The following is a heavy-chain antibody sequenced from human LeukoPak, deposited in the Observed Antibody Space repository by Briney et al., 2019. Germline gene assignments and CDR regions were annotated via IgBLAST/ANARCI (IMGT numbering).Heavy chain of an antibody. CDR3: ARFQPSCPGLGFCSFDI. CDR1: GSSISPYH. Sequence: PSETLSLTCSVAGSSISPYHWTWLRQAPGEGLEWMGYIYYRGTTNYSPSLKNRLTMSVDTSKNQISLKLTSVTAADTAVYYCARFQPSCPGLGFCSFDIWGQGALATVSS. D-gene: IGHD3-3*01. J-gene: IGHJ3*02. V-gene: IGHV4-59*01. CDR2: IYYRGTT.